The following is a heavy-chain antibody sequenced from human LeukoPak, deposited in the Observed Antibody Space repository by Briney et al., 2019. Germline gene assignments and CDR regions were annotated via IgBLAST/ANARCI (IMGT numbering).Heavy chain of an antibody. V-gene: IGHV3-23*01. CDR2: LSGGGDSR. D-gene: IGHD3-10*01. J-gene: IGHJ4*02. CDR1: GFAFSNYA. Sequence: PGGSLRLSCAASGFAFSNYAMSWVRQAPGKGLEWVSSLSGGGDSRYYADSVMGRFTISRDNSKNTLYLQMNSLRAEDTAVYYCAKAVRSMVTGGGCFDSWGQGTLVTVSS. CDR3: AKAVRSMVTGGGCFDS.